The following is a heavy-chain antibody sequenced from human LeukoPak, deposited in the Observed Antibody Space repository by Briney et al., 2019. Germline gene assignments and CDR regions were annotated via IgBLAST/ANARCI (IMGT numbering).Heavy chain of an antibody. CDR1: GFTFSSYS. Sequence: GSLRLSCAASGFTFSSYSMNWVRQAPGKGLEWIGEINHSGSTNYNPSLKSRVTISVDTSKNQFSLKLSSVTAADTAVYYCARVGDSSRYYRYYFDYWGQGTLVTVSS. V-gene: IGHV4-34*01. CDR3: ARVGDSSRYYRYYFDY. CDR2: INHSGST. J-gene: IGHJ4*02. D-gene: IGHD3-22*01.